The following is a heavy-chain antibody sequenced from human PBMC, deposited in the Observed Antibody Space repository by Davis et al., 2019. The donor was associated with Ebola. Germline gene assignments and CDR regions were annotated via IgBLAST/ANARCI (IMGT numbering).Heavy chain of an antibody. CDR2: IKQDGSEK. CDR3: ASRYGSGSYFTY. D-gene: IGHD3-10*01. CDR1: GFTFSSYW. V-gene: IGHV3-7*03. J-gene: IGHJ4*02. Sequence: GESLKISCAASGFTFSSYWMSWVCQAPGKGLEWVANIKQDGSEKYYVDSVKGRFTISRDNAKNTLYLQINSLRAEDTAVTYCASRYGSGSYFTYWGQGTLVTVSS.